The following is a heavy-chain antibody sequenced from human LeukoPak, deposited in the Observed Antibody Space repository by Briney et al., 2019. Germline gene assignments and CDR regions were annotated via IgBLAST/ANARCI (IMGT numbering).Heavy chain of an antibody. CDR3: ARGYYYDSSGYYYLDY. J-gene: IGHJ4*02. CDR2: INPSGGST. CDR1: GYTFTSYY. V-gene: IGHV1-46*01. Sequence: ASVKVSCKASGYTFTSYYMHWVRQAPGQGLEWMGIINPSGGSTSYAQKFQGRVTMTRDMSTSTVYMELSSLGSEDTAVYYCARGYYYDSSGYYYLDYWGQGTLVTVSS. D-gene: IGHD3-22*01.